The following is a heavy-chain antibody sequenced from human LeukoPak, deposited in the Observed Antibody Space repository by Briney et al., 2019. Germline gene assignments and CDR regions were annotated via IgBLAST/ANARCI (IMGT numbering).Heavy chain of an antibody. CDR1: GFTFSSYS. V-gene: IGHV3-21*04. CDR2: MSSSSRYI. J-gene: IGHJ4*02. D-gene: IGHD1-1*01. CDR3: AKGLEMESRLEY. Sequence: GGSLRLSCAASGFTFSSYSMNWVRQAPGKGLEWVPSMSSSSRYIYYADSVKGRFTISRDNSKNMLFLQMSSLRAEDTAIYFCAKGLEMESRLEYWGQGTLVTVSS.